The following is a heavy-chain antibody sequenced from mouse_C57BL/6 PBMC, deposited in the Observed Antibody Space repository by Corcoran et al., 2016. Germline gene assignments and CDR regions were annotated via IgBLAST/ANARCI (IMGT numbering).Heavy chain of an antibody. D-gene: IGHD2-12*01. Sequence: EVQLQQSGPELVKPGASVKISCKASGYTFTDYYMNWVKQSHGKSLEWIGDINPNNGGTSYNQKFKGKATLTVDKSSSTAYMELRSLTSEDSVVYYCASLRRRWYFDVWGTGTTVTVSS. V-gene: IGHV1-26*01. J-gene: IGHJ1*03. CDR1: GYTFTDYY. CDR3: ASLRRRWYFDV. CDR2: INPNNGGT.